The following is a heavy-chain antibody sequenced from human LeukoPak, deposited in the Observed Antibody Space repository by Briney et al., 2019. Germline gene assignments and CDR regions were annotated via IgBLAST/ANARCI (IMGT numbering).Heavy chain of an antibody. V-gene: IGHV3-30-3*01. J-gene: IGHJ4*02. CDR1: GFTFSSYA. CDR2: TSYDGGNK. CDR3: ARGGHYYDSSIDY. Sequence: GRSLRLSCAASGFTFSSYAMHWVRQAPGKGLEWVAITSYDGGNKYYADSVKGRFTISRDNSKNTLHLQMNSLRADDTAVYYCARGGHYYDSSIDYWGQETLVTVSS. D-gene: IGHD3-22*01.